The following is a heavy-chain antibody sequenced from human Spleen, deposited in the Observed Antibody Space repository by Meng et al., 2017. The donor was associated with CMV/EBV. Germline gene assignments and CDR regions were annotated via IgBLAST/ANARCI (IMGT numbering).Heavy chain of an antibody. Sequence: QITLTDSGPMLVKPXXTLTFTXPFSGFSLSTSGVGVGWIRQPPGKALEWLALIYWDDDKRYSPSLKSRLTITKDTSKNQVVLTMTNMDPVDTATYYCAHRSYYGSGSYYDDWGQGPLVTVSS. J-gene: IGHJ4*02. D-gene: IGHD3-10*01. CDR1: GFSLSTSGVG. CDR2: IYWDDDK. CDR3: AHRSYYGSGSYYDD. V-gene: IGHV2-5*02.